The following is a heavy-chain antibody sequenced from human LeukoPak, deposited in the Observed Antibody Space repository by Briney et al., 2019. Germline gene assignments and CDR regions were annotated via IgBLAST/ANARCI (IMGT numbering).Heavy chain of an antibody. CDR3: ARYDYGDYEDYFYYMDV. CDR1: GFTFSNYA. J-gene: IGHJ6*03. CDR2: ITSSSDTI. Sequence: PGGSLRLSCAASGFTFSNYAMSWVRQAPGKGLEWVAFITSSSDTISYADSVKGRFTISRDNAKNSLYLQMDGLRAEDTAVYYCARYDYGDYEDYFYYMDVWGKGTAVSVSS. V-gene: IGHV3-48*01. D-gene: IGHD4-17*01.